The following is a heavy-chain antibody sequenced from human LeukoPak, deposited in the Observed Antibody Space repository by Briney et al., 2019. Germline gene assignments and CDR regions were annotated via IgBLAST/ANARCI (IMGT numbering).Heavy chain of an antibody. D-gene: IGHD3-22*01. V-gene: IGHV4-34*01. J-gene: IGHJ4*02. CDR2: INHSGST. Sequence: SETLSLTCAVYGGSFSGYYWSWIRQPPGKGLEWIGEINHSGSTNYNPSLKSRVTISVDTPKNQFSLKLSSVTAADTAVYYCASVSLHRARDYWGQGTLVTVSS. CDR3: ASVSLHRARDY. CDR1: GGSFSGYY.